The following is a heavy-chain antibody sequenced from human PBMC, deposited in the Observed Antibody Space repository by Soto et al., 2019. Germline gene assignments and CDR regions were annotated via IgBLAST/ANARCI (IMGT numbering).Heavy chain of an antibody. CDR1: GFTFSSYD. V-gene: IGHV3-13*01. Sequence: PGGSLRLSCAAFGFTFSSYDMHWVRQATGKGLEWVSAIGTAGDTYYPGSVKGRFTISRENAKNSLYLQMNSLRAGDTAVYYCARAIGYCSSTSCYWWFDPWGQGTLVTVSS. J-gene: IGHJ5*02. CDR2: IGTAGDT. D-gene: IGHD2-2*03. CDR3: ARAIGYCSSTSCYWWFDP.